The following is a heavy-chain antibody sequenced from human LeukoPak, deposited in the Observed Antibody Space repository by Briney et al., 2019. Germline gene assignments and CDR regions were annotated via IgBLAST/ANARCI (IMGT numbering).Heavy chain of an antibody. CDR3: ARDHVSGANDY. CDR1: GFTFSSYA. J-gene: IGHJ4*02. V-gene: IGHV3-30*04. D-gene: IGHD3-16*01. Sequence: GGSLRLSCAASGFTFSSYAMHWVRQAPGKGLEWVAAISYDGSNKYYADSVKGRFTISRDNSKNTLYLQMNSLRAEDTAVYYCARDHVSGANDYWGQGTLVTVSS. CDR2: ISYDGSNK.